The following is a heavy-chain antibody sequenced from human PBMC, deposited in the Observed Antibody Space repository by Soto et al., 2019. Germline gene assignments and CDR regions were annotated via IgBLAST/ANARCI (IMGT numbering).Heavy chain of an antibody. CDR3: ARGSVDIVASIDI. D-gene: IGHD5-12*01. CDR1: GGSISSYY. J-gene: IGHJ4*02. V-gene: IGHV4-59*08. Sequence: SETLSLTCTVSGGSISSYYWSWIRQPPGKGLEWIGYIYYSGSTNYNPSLKSRVTISVDTSKNQFSLKLSSVTAADTAVYYCARGSVDIVASIDIWGQGTLVTVSS. CDR2: IYYSGST.